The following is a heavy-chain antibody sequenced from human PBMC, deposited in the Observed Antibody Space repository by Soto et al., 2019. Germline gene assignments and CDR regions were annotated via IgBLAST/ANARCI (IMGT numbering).Heavy chain of an antibody. D-gene: IGHD3-22*01. V-gene: IGHV1-69*01. J-gene: IGHJ4*02. CDR2: IIPIFGTA. CDR1: GGTFSSYA. Sequence: QVQLVQSGAEVKKPGSSVKVSCKASGGTFSSYAISWVRQAPGQGLEWMGGIIPIFGTANYAQKFQGRVTITADESTSTAYMELSSLRSEDTAVYYCARTITPYYYSSGYYFDYWGQGTLVTVSS. CDR3: ARTITPYYYSSGYYFDY.